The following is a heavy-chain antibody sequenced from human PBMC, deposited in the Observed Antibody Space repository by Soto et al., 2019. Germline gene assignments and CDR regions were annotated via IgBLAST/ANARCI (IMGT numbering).Heavy chain of an antibody. CDR3: AKDLIALSLRIVVAQCGMDG. J-gene: IGHJ6*02. D-gene: IGHD3-22*01. CDR2: ISGSGGST. Sequence: HPGGSLRLSCAASGFTVSSNYMSWVRQAPGKGLEWVSVISGSGGSTYYADPVKGRFTISRDNSKNTLYLQMNSLRAEDTAVYYSAKDLIALSLRIVVAQCGMDGWCXGTTGTVS. CDR1: GFTVSSNY. V-gene: IGHV3-23*01.